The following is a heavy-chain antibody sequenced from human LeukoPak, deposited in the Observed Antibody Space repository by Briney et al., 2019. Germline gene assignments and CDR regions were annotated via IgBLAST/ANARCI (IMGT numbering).Heavy chain of an antibody. J-gene: IGHJ5*02. V-gene: IGHV3-64D*08. CDR3: VTVGMTSIWSYLRFDP. CDR2: ITSNGGST. Sequence: GGSLRLSCSASGFTFSTNSMHWVRQAPGKGLEFVSAITSNGGSTYYADSVKGRFTISRDNSKNTLYLQMSSLRAEDTAVYYCVTVGMTSIWSYLRFDPWGQGTLVSVSS. CDR1: GFTFSTNS. D-gene: IGHD1-26*01.